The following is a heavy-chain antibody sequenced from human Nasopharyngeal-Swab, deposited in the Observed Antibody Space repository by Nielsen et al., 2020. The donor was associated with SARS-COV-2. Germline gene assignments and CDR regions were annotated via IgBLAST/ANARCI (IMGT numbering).Heavy chain of an antibody. D-gene: IGHD1-26*01. J-gene: IGHJ3*02. CDR2: TYTSGST. V-gene: IGHV4-4*07. CDR1: GGSISSYY. CDR3: AMGLDAFDI. Sequence: GSLRLSCTVSGGSISSYYWSWIRQPAGKGLEWIGRTYTSGSTNYNPSLKSRVTMSVDTSKNQFSLKLSSVTAADTAVYYCAMGLDAFDIWGQGTMVTVSS.